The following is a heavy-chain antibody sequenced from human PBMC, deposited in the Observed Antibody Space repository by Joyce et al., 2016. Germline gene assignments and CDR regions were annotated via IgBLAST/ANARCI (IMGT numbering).Heavy chain of an antibody. CDR3: ARDVLTTVTKAYGY. Sequence: EVQLVESGGGLVKPGESLRLSCKAFGFIFSSYSMTWVRQAPGKGLEWVSSISRDNTYIFHADSVKGRFTISRDNARNSLYLQMNSLRAEDTAVYYCARDVLTTVTKAYGYWGQGTLVAVSS. CDR2: ISRDNTYI. V-gene: IGHV3-21*01. J-gene: IGHJ4*02. D-gene: IGHD4-11*01. CDR1: GFIFSSYS.